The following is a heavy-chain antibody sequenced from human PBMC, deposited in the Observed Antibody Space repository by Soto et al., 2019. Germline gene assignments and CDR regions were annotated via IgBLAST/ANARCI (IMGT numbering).Heavy chain of an antibody. CDR1: GFTFSSYS. CDR2: ISSSSSYI. J-gene: IGHJ2*01. D-gene: IGHD6-19*01. V-gene: IGHV3-21*01. CDR3: ARDQVAGTRYFDL. Sequence: EVQQMESGGGLVKPGGSLRLSCAASGFTFSSYSMNWVRQAPGKGLEWVSSISSSSSYIYYADSVKGRFTISRDNAKNSLYLQRNSLIAEDTAVYYRARDQVAGTRYFDLWGRGTLVTVSS.